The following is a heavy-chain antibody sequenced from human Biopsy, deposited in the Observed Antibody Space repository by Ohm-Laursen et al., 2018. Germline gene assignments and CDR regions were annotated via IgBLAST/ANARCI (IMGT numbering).Heavy chain of an antibody. V-gene: IGHV3-48*04. D-gene: IGHD4-23*01. CDR1: GFTFSSYG. CDR3: ARDWGGDYGGNIDYYYFYGMDV. Sequence: SLRHSCTAPGFTFSSYGMSWVRQAPGQGLEWLSYISRSGSIIDYADSVKGRFTISSDNAQNTMYLLMNSLRADDTAVYYCARDWGGDYGGNIDYYYFYGMDVWGQGTTVTVSS. CDR2: ISRSGSII. J-gene: IGHJ6*02.